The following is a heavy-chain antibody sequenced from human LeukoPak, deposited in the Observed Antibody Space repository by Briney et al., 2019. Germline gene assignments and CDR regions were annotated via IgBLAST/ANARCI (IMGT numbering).Heavy chain of an antibody. CDR3: ATDRAEQQGVQLYYYFGMDV. CDR2: IIPMRNTV. Sequence: GASVKVSCKASGGTLTSHGISWVRQAPGQGLEWMGRIIPMRNTVNYAQKFQGRLTITAETSTSTAYMDLSSLRSEDTAVYYCATDRAEQQGVQLYYYFGMDVWGQGTTVTVSS. V-gene: IGHV1-69*04. J-gene: IGHJ6*02. D-gene: IGHD6-13*01. CDR1: GGTLTSHG.